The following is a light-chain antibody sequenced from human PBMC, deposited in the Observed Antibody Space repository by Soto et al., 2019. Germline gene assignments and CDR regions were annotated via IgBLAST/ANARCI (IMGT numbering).Light chain of an antibody. CDR2: RVS. J-gene: IGKJ2*01. V-gene: IGKV2-30*01. Sequence: DVVMTQSPLSLPVTPGQPASISCRSSQSLLYSDGNTYLNWFLQRPGQAPRRLIYRVSDRDSGVPDRFSGSGSGTDFTLKISRVEAEDIGVYYCMQGTHWPYTFGQGTKLEI. CDR1: QSLLYSDGNTY. CDR3: MQGTHWPYT.